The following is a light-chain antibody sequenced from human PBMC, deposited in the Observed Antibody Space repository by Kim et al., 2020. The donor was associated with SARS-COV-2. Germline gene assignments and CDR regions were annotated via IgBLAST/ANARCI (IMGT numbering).Light chain of an antibody. Sequence: DIQMTQSPSTLSASLGDRVTITCRASQTINNCLAWYQQKPGKAPKLLIYKVSTLESGVPSRFSGSGSGTEFTLTISTLQADDFATYYCQQYNSYSTFGQGTKVDIK. J-gene: IGKJ1*01. V-gene: IGKV1-5*03. CDR2: KVS. CDR1: QTINNC. CDR3: QQYNSYST.